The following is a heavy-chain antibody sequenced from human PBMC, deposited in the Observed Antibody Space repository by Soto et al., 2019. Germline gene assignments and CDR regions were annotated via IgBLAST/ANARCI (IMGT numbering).Heavy chain of an antibody. Sequence: NPSETLSLTCTVSGDSVSNGHYFWSWIRQPPGKGLEWIAYISYSGSTNYNPSLKSRVTISRDTSKNQFSLRLTSVTAADTAIYYCARSGAGSGWLGGQGTLVTVSS. J-gene: IGHJ4*02. V-gene: IGHV4-61*01. CDR2: ISYSGST. CDR3: ARSGAGSGWL. CDR1: GDSVSNGHYF. D-gene: IGHD6-19*01.